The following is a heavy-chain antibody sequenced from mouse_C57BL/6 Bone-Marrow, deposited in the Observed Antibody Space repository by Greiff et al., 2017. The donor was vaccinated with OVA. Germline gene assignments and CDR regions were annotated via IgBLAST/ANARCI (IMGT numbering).Heavy chain of an antibody. CDR2: IYPGSGNT. V-gene: IGHV1-76*01. CDR1: GYTFTDYY. D-gene: IGHD3-1*01. J-gene: IGHJ3*01. CDR3: ARGLWFAY. Sequence: VQLQQSGAELVRPGASVKLSCKASGYTFTDYYINWVKQRPGQGLEWIARIYPGSGNTYYNEKFTGKATLTAEKSSSTAYMQLSSLTSEDSAVYFCARGLWFAYWGQGTLVTVSA.